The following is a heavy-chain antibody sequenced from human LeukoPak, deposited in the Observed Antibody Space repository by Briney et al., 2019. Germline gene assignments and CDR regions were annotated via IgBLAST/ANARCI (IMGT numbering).Heavy chain of an antibody. CDR1: GDSISRSAFY. CDR2: RYETGST. Sequence: SETLSLTCSISGDSISRSAFYWGWIRQPPGKVLEWIGSRYETGSTFQNPSLKSRVTISVDTSKNQFSLNLSSVTAADTAVYFCARHYGLNYYDSTALEYWGQGILVTVSS. V-gene: IGHV4-39*01. CDR3: ARHYGLNYYDSTALEY. D-gene: IGHD3-22*01. J-gene: IGHJ4*02.